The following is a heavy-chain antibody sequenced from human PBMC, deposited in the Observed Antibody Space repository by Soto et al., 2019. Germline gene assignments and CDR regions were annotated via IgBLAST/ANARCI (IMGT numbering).Heavy chain of an antibody. Sequence: QVTLKESGPELVKHTETLTLRCTVSGLSITDSEMGVSWIRQPPGQPLEWLAHIDSSGEKSYRTFLKSRLAISKDTSKSQIVLTMTNMDPADTATYYCARRHLAVAVSPWFDPWGQGIPVTVSS. J-gene: IGHJ5*02. D-gene: IGHD6-19*01. CDR2: IDSSGEK. CDR1: GLSITDSEMG. V-gene: IGHV2-26*01. CDR3: ARRHLAVAVSPWFDP.